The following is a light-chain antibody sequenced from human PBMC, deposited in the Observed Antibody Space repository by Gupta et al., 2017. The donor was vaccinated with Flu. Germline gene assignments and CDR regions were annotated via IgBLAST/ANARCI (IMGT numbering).Light chain of an antibody. CDR3: QSADSTETYVV. CDR1: ALPKQF. J-gene: IGLJ2*01. CDR2: KDS. Sequence: SYELTQPTSVSVSPGQTARIPCSGDALPKQFAYWYQQKPGQAPVLVIYKDSERPSRIPERFSGSTSGTTVTLTISGVQAEDEADYYCQSADSTETYVVFGGGTKLTVL. V-gene: IGLV3-25*03.